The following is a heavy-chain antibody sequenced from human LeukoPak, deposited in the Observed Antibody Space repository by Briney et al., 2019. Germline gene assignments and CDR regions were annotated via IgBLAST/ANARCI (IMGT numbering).Heavy chain of an antibody. V-gene: IGHV3-30-3*01. CDR2: ISYDGSNK. D-gene: IGHD3-3*01. Sequence: PGGSLRLSCAASGFTFSSYAMHWVRQAPGKGLEWVAVISYDGSNKYYADSVKGRFTISRDNSKNTLYLQMNSLRAEDTAVYYCARGERITIFGVAADYMDVWGKGTTVTVSS. CDR1: GFTFSSYA. CDR3: ARGERITIFGVAADYMDV. J-gene: IGHJ6*03.